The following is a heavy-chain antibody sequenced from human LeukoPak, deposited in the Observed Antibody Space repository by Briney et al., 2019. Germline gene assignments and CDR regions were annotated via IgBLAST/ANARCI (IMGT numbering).Heavy chain of an antibody. CDR3: ARRLTQYDCFDP. Sequence: SQTLSLTCAISGDSVSSNSVTWNWIRQSPSRGLEWLGRTYYRSTWYNDYAVSVRGRITVNPDTSKNQFSLHLNSATPEDTAVYYCARRLTQYDCFDPWGQGILVAVSS. D-gene: IGHD2-2*01. J-gene: IGHJ5*02. CDR2: TYYRSTWYN. V-gene: IGHV6-1*01. CDR1: GDSVSSNSVT.